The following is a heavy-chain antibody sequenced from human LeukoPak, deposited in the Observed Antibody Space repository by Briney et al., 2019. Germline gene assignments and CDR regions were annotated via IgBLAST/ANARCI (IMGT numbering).Heavy chain of an antibody. CDR2: ISANNNNT. J-gene: IGHJ4*02. D-gene: IGHD3-10*01. Sequence: ASVKVSCKASGYSFTTYGISWVRQAPGQGLEWMGWISANNNNTDNVQKLQGRVTMTTDTSTSTAYMELRSLRSEDTAVYYCARDSRGSGSYYKRWGQGTLVTVSS. CDR1: GYSFTTYG. CDR3: ARDSRGSGSYYKR. V-gene: IGHV1-18*01.